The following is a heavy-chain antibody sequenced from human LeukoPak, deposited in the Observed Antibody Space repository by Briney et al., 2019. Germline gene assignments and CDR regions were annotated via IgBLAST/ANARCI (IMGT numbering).Heavy chain of an antibody. Sequence: SGGSLRPSCAASGFTFSSYGMSWVRQAPGKGLEWVSDISGSGGDTYYADSVKGRFTISRDNSKNTLYLQMSSLRAEDTAVYYCAKYSVAGSGRYMDVWGKGTTVTVSS. CDR2: ISGSGGDT. V-gene: IGHV3-23*01. CDR1: GFTFSSYG. J-gene: IGHJ6*03. D-gene: IGHD6-19*01. CDR3: AKYSVAGSGRYMDV.